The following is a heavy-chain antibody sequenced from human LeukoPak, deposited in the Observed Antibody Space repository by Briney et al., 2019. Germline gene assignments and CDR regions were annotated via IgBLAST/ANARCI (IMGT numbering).Heavy chain of an antibody. J-gene: IGHJ4*02. CDR3: ARAHYDFWSGYSFDY. Sequence: PGGSLRLSCAASGFTFSSYAMHWVRQAPGKGLEWVAVISYDGSNKYYADSVKGRFTISRDNSKNTLYLQMNSLRAEDTAVYYCARAHYDFWSGYSFDYWGQGTLVTVSS. CDR2: ISYDGSNK. V-gene: IGHV3-30*01. D-gene: IGHD3-3*01. CDR1: GFTFSSYA.